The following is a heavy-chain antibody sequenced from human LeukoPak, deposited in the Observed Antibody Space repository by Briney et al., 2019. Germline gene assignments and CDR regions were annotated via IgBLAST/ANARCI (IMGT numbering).Heavy chain of an antibody. CDR2: ISGGGGNT. J-gene: IGHJ4*02. D-gene: IGHD3-3*01. CDR1: KFAFSSYA. CDR3: ARASYDFWSGYIDY. Sequence: GGSLRLSCAASKFAFSSYAMSWVRQAPGKGLEWVSAISGGGGNTYYADSVKGRFTISRDNSKNTLYLQMNSLRAEDTAVYYCARASYDFWSGYIDYWGQGTLVTVSS. V-gene: IGHV3-23*01.